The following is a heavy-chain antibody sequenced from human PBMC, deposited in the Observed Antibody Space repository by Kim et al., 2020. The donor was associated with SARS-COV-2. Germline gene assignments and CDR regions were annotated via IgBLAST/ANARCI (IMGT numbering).Heavy chain of an antibody. J-gene: IGHJ4*02. CDR3: ARGGGYCSSTSCYYFDY. V-gene: IGHV3-30*01. Sequence: VKGRFTISRDNSKHTLYLQMNSLRAEDTAVYYCARGGGYCSSTSCYYFDYWGQGTLVTVSS. D-gene: IGHD2-2*01.